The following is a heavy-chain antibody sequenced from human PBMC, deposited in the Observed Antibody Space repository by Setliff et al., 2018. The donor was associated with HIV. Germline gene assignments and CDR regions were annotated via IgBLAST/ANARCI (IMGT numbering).Heavy chain of an antibody. J-gene: IGHJ6*03. D-gene: IGHD6-25*01. CDR1: GSSITGRYF. Sequence: PSETLSLTCIVSGSSITGRYFWGWFRQPPGKGQRMSGNIFHSGTSRDKLSLKSRLILTVTTSRNLFYLKLTSATAADTAVYFCARVSGTSGWLLKDPHFFYYYFDVWGGGTTVTVSS. V-gene: IGHV4-38-2*02. CDR2: IFHSGTS. CDR3: ARVSGTSGWLLKDPHFFYYYFDV.